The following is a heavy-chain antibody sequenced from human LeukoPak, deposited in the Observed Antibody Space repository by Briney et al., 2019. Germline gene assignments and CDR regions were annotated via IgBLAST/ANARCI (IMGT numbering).Heavy chain of an antibody. V-gene: IGHV1-46*01. D-gene: IGHD5-18*01. CDR2: INPSGGST. J-gene: IGHJ6*02. Sequence: ASVKVSCKASGYTFTGYRMHWVRQAPGQGLEWMGIINPSGGSTRYAQKFQGRVTMTRDTSTSTVYMELSSLRSEDTAVYYCARETATVTNYYSYYGMDVWGQGTTVTVSS. CDR3: ARETATVTNYYSYYGMDV. CDR1: GYTFTGYR.